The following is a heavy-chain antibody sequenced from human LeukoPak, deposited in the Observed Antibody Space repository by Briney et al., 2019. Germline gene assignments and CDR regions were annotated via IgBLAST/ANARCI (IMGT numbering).Heavy chain of an antibody. Sequence: PSETLSLTCTVSGGSISSSYYWGWIRQPPGKGLEWIGSIYYSGTTYYNPSLKSRVTISVDTSKNQFSLKLSSVTAADTAVYYCARLGLGSSRDYWGQGTLVTVSS. D-gene: IGHD6-6*01. CDR1: GGSISSSYY. CDR3: ARLGLGSSRDY. V-gene: IGHV4-39*01. CDR2: IYYSGTT. J-gene: IGHJ4*02.